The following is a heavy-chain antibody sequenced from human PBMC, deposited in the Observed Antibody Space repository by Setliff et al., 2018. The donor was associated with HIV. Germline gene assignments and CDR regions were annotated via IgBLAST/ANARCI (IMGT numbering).Heavy chain of an antibody. V-gene: IGHV1-18*04. Sequence: ASVKVSCKASGYTLAGYFMHWVRQAPGQGLEWMGWISVYSGHTKYAQKFQDRVTMTTDTSTGTAYMEMRDLTSDDTAEYYCASSSGWYYFDFWGQGTLGTVSS. CDR1: GYTLAGYF. D-gene: IGHD6-19*01. CDR3: ASSSGWYYFDF. J-gene: IGHJ4*02. CDR2: ISVYSGHT.